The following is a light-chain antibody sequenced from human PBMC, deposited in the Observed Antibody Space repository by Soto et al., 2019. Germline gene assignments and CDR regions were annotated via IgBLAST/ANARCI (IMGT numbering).Light chain of an antibody. CDR2: DAS. CDR1: QSVSSY. Sequence: EIVLTQSPATLSLSPGERATLSCRASQSVSSYLAWYQQKPGQAPRLLIYDASNRATGIPARFSGSGYGTDFNITISSLEPEDFAVYYCKQYGSSSWKFGQGTKVDIK. V-gene: IGKV3-11*01. J-gene: IGKJ1*01. CDR3: KQYGSSSWK.